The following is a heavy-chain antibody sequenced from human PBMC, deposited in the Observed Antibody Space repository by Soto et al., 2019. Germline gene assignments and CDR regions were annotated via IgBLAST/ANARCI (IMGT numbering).Heavy chain of an antibody. Sequence: QVQLQQWGAGLLKPSETLSLTCAVYGGSFSGYYWSWIRQPPGKGLEWIGEINHSGSTNYNPSLKSRVTISVDTSKNQFSLKLSSVTAADTAVYYCAREGAAAGKEEDYWGQGTLVTVSS. CDR1: GGSFSGYY. V-gene: IGHV4-34*01. CDR3: AREGAAAGKEEDY. J-gene: IGHJ4*02. CDR2: INHSGST. D-gene: IGHD6-13*01.